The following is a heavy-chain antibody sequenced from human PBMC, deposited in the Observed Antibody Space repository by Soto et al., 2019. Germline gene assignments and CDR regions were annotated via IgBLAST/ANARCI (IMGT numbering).Heavy chain of an antibody. CDR3: AKTRGAMIYAISVYGMDV. V-gene: IGHV3-23*01. CDR1: GFTFSSFA. D-gene: IGHD2-8*01. Sequence: GGSLRLSCAASGFTFSSFALSWVRQAPGKGLEWVSIISGSADSTFYADSVKGRFTISRDNSKNMLYLQINSLRAEDTAVYYCAKTRGAMIYAISVYGMDVWGQGTTVTVSS. CDR2: ISGSADST. J-gene: IGHJ6*02.